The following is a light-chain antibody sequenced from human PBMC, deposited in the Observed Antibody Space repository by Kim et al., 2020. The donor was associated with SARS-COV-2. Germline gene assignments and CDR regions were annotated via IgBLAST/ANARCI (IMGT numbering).Light chain of an antibody. CDR3: QVWDSSTGV. J-gene: IGLJ3*02. CDR1: SIGTKD. CDR2: RDR. V-gene: IGLV3-9*01. Sequence: SVALGQTARITCGGNSIGTKDVHWFQQKQGQAPVLVIYRDRNRPSGIPERFSGSNSGNTATLTISRAQPGDKADYYCQVWDSSTGVFGGGTRLTVL.